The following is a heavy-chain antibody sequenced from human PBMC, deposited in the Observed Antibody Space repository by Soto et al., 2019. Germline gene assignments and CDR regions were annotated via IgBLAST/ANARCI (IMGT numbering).Heavy chain of an antibody. CDR1: GFSFSTYG. CDR2: ISNDGSNK. CDR3: AKVIRADSTSSNFYYYSGTDV. V-gene: IGHV3-30*18. D-gene: IGHD6-6*01. J-gene: IGHJ6*02. Sequence: QVQMVESGGGVVQPGRSLRLSCAASGFSFSTYGMHWVRQAPGKGLEWMAVISNDGSNKYYADSVKGRFTISRDNSKDTLFLQMNSLRGEDTAIYYCAKVIRADSTSSNFYYYSGTDVWGQGTTVTVSS.